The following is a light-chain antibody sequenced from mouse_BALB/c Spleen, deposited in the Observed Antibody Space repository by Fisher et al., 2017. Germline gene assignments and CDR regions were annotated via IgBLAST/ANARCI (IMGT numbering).Light chain of an antibody. J-gene: IGKJ1*01. CDR3: QQWSSNPRT. V-gene: IGKV4-57*01. Sequence: IVLTQSPAIMSASPGEKVTITCSASSSVSYMHWFQQKPGTSPKLWIYSISNLASGVPARFSGSGSGTSYSLTINSMEAEDAATYYCQQWSSNPRTFGGGTKLEIK. CDR2: SIS. CDR1: SSVSY.